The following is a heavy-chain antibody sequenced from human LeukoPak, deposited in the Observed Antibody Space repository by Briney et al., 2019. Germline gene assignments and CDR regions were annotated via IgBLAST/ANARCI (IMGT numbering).Heavy chain of an antibody. D-gene: IGHD4-17*01. CDR1: GFTLSSHG. V-gene: IGHV3-30*18. J-gene: IGHJ4*02. CDR3: AKAPTTVTTYYFDY. CDR2: ISFDGTKK. Sequence: GGSLRLSCAVSGFTLSSHGMHWVRQAPGKGLEWVAIISFDGTKKYYTDSVKGRFTISRDNSKNTLYLQMNSLRPEDTALYYCAKAPTTVTTYYFDYWGQGTLVTVSS.